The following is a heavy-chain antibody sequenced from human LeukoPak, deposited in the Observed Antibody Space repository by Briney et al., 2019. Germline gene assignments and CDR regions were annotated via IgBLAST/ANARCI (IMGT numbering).Heavy chain of an antibody. CDR1: GYTFTSYD. Sequence: ASVKVSCKASGYTFTSYDINWVRQATGQGLEWMGWMNPNSGNTGYAQKFQGRVTMTRNTSISTAYMELSSLRSEDTAVYYCVVLRFLEWSMGHAFDIWGQGTMVTVSS. CDR3: VVLRFLEWSMGHAFDI. D-gene: IGHD3-3*01. V-gene: IGHV1-8*01. J-gene: IGHJ3*02. CDR2: MNPNSGNT.